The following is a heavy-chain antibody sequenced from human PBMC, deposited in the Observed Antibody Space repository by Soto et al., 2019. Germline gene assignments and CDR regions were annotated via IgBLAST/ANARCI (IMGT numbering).Heavy chain of an antibody. V-gene: IGHV1-69*12. CDR1: GDTFSSYA. CDR3: ASPPREYYYYGMDV. CDR2: IIPIFGTA. J-gene: IGHJ6*02. Sequence: QVQLVQSGAEVKKPGSSVKVSCKASGDTFSSYAFSWVRQAPGQGLEWMGGIIPIFGTADYAQKYQGRVTITADESTSTAYMELSRLRSEDTAVYYCASPPREYYYYGMDVWGQGTTVTVSS.